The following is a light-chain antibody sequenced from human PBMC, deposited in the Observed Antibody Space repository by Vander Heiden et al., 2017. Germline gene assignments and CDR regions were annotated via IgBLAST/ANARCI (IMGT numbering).Light chain of an antibody. CDR3: QLRSNWPPLT. V-gene: IGKV3-11*01. J-gene: IGKJ4*01. CDR1: QSVSSY. Sequence: EIVLTQSPATLSLSPGERATLSCRASQSVSSYLAWYPQKPGHAPRLLISDASNRATVIPARFTGSGYGTDFTLTSSSRVPEAFAVYYCQLRSNWPPLTFGGGTKVEIK. CDR2: DAS.